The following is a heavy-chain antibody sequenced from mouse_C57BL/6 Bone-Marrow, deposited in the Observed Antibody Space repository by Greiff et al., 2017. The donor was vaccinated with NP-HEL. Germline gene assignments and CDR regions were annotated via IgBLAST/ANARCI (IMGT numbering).Heavy chain of an antibody. D-gene: IGHD2-1*01. CDR3: ARKDYGNYVEAMDY. CDR2: IYPGSGST. J-gene: IGHJ4*01. Sequence: VQLQQSGAELVKPGASVKMSCKASGYTFTSYWITWVKQRPGQGLEWIGDIYPGSGSTNYNEKFKSKATLTVDTSSSTAYMQLSSLTSEDSAVYYCARKDYGNYVEAMDYWGQGTSVTVSS. V-gene: IGHV1-55*01. CDR1: GYTFTSYW.